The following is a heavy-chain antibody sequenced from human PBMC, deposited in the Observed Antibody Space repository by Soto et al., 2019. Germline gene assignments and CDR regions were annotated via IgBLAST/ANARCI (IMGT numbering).Heavy chain of an antibody. CDR1: GYTFTSHG. CDR2: IVVGSGNT. CDR3: AAERSSSWYYYGMDV. J-gene: IGHJ6*02. V-gene: IGHV1-58*02. D-gene: IGHD6-13*01. Sequence: SVKVSCKASGYTFTSHGISWVRQAPRQGPEWIGWIVVGSGNTNYAQKFQERVTITRDMSTSTAYMELSSLRSEDTAVYYCAAERSSSWYYYGMDVWGQGTTVTVSS.